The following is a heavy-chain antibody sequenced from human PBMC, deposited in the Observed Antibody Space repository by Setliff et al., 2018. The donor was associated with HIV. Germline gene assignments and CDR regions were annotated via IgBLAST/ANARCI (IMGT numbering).Heavy chain of an antibody. V-gene: IGHV4-31*03. CDR3: AGGWYFRDISDSRFDF. Sequence: SETLSLTCSVSGVSITTDGYFWSWIRHYPGKGLEWIGHMYHTGNTYSNPSLASRLVMSLDPSKNQFSLKLNSMTAADTAMFYCAGGWYFRDISDSRFDFWGQGMLVTVSS. CDR1: GVSITTDGYF. J-gene: IGHJ4*02. CDR2: MYHTGNT. D-gene: IGHD2-15*01.